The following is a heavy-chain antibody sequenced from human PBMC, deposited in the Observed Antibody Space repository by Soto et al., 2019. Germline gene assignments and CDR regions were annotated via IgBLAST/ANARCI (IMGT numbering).Heavy chain of an antibody. CDR1: GDSISSSIYY. V-gene: IGHV4-39*01. Sequence: QLQLQESGPGLVKPSETLSLTCTVSGDSISSSIYYWGWIRQPPGKGLEWIGTIYYSGSTFYNPSLKGRXTXSXXTSKNQFSLRLSSVTAADTAVYYCASQAAVGTRRGACYFAYWGQGTLVTVSS. CDR2: IYYSGST. J-gene: IGHJ4*02. CDR3: ASQAAVGTRRGACYFAY. D-gene: IGHD6-13*01.